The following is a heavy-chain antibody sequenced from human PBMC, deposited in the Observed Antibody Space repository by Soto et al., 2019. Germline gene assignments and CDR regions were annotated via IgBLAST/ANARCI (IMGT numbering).Heavy chain of an antibody. V-gene: IGHV3-33*01. CDR1: GFTFSSYG. Sequence: QVQLVESGGGVVQPGRSLRLSCAASGFTFSSYGMHWVRQAPGKGLEWVAVRWYDGSNKYYADSVKGRVTISRDNSKNTRYLQMNSLRAEDTAVYYCARVGAAAGTVSDYGMDVWGQGTTVTVSS. D-gene: IGHD6-13*01. CDR3: ARVGAAAGTVSDYGMDV. CDR2: RWYDGSNK. J-gene: IGHJ6*02.